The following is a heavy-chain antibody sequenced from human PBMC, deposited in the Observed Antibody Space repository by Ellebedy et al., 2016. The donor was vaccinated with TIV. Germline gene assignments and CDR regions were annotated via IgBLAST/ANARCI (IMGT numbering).Heavy chain of an antibody. CDR2: GYT. D-gene: IGHD3-10*01. CDR3: EKGSFPFGDKSERIYSFQY. J-gene: IGHJ4*02. Sequence: GESLKISCTASGIIVSTNHMSWVRQAPGKGLEWVGGYTNYADSVKGRFTSSTHNSRHTLYLQMTNLRTEDTAVYYCEKGSFPFGDKSERIYSFQYWGQGTLVTVSS. CDR1: GIIVSTNH. V-gene: IGHV3-53*04.